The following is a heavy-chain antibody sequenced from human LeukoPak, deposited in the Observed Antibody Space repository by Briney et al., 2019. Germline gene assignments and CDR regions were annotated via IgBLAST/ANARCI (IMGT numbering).Heavy chain of an antibody. CDR3: ARDTAGGMFGELLESAFDI. Sequence: ASVEVSCKASGYTFTSYGISWVRQAPGQGLEWMGWISAYNGNTNYAQKLQGRVTMTTDTSTSTAYMELRSLRSDDTAVYYCARDTAGGMFGELLESAFDIWGQGTMVAVSS. D-gene: IGHD3-10*02. V-gene: IGHV1-18*01. CDR1: GYTFTSYG. CDR2: ISAYNGNT. J-gene: IGHJ3*02.